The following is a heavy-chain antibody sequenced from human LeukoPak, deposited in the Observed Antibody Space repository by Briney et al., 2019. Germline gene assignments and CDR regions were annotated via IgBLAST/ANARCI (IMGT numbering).Heavy chain of an antibody. Sequence: GASVKVSCKASGYTFTGYYMHWVRQAPGQGLEWVGWINPNSGGTNYAQKFQGRVTMTRDTSTSTVYMELSSLRSEDTAVYYCARDCGAPLHDYGVNFDYWGQGTLVTVSS. D-gene: IGHD4-17*01. CDR2: INPNSGGT. J-gene: IGHJ4*02. V-gene: IGHV1-2*02. CDR3: ARDCGAPLHDYGVNFDY. CDR1: GYTFTGYY.